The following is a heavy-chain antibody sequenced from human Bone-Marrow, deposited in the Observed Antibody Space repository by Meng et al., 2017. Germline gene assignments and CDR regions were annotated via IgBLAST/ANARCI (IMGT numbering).Heavy chain of an antibody. V-gene: IGHV4-31*01. CDR1: GCSISSGGYY. J-gene: IGHJ4*02. D-gene: IGHD6-13*01. CDR2: IYYSWSP. CDR3: ARWAPSSRTFDY. Sequence: QVQLQVSGPVLVKPSQTLSLTCTVSGCSISSGGYYWSWIRQHPGKGLEWIGYIYYSWSPYYNPSLQSLVTISVDTSKNQFSLKLSSVTAADTAVYYCARWAPSSRTFDYWGQGTLVTVSS.